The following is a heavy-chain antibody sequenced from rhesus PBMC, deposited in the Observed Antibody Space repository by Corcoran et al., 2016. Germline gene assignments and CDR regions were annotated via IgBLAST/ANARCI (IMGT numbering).Heavy chain of an antibody. CDR1: GASISSYW. CDR2: IKVNSGST. D-gene: IGHD4-23*01. Sequence: QVQLQESGPGLVKPSETLSLTCAGSGASISSYWWSWLRQPPGKGLEWIGEIKVNSGSTYYNPSLKSRVTISKDASKNQFSLKVSSVTAADTAVYYGARVGTGTRDLDVWGRGVLVTVSS. CDR3: ARVGTGTRDLDV. J-gene: IGHJ5-2*02. V-gene: IGHV4-80*01.